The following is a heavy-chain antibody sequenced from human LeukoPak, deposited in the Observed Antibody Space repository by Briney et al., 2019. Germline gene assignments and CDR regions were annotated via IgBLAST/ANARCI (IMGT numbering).Heavy chain of an antibody. D-gene: IGHD6-13*01. Sequence: ETLSLTCTVSGGSISSSSYYWGWVRQAPGKGLEWVSYISSSSSTIYYADSVKGRFTISRDNAKNSLYLQMNSLRAEDTAVYYCARALVAGQQLVPLFDYWGQGTLVTVSS. CDR3: ARALVAGQQLVPLFDY. CDR1: GGSISSSSYY. J-gene: IGHJ4*02. V-gene: IGHV3-48*01. CDR2: ISSSSSTI.